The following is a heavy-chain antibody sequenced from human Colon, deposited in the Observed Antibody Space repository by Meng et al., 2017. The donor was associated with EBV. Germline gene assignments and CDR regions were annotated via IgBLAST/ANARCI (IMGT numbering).Heavy chain of an antibody. CDR1: GGSISSSNW. Sequence: VQLQESGPGLVKPSEALSLTCVVSGGSISSSNWWGWVRQSPEKGLEWIGEIFHSGLTNYNPSLQSRVTISVDKSKNQFSLEVTSVTAADTAIYYCMRDLLVLEKDEVWGRGTLVTVSS. CDR2: IFHSGLT. D-gene: IGHD1-1*01. V-gene: IGHV4-4*02. CDR3: MRDLLVLEKDEV. J-gene: IGHJ2*01.